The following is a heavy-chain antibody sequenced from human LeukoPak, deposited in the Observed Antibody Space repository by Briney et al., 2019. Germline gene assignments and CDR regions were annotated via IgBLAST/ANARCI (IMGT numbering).Heavy chain of an antibody. Sequence: SVKVSCTASGGTFSSYAISWVRQAPGQGPEWMGGIIPIFGTANYAQKFQGRVTITADESTSTAYMELSSLRSEDTAVYYCARSASIGIAVEQWGQGTLVTVSS. D-gene: IGHD6-19*01. V-gene: IGHV1-69*13. J-gene: IGHJ4*02. CDR1: GGTFSSYA. CDR3: ARSASIGIAVEQ. CDR2: IIPIFGTA.